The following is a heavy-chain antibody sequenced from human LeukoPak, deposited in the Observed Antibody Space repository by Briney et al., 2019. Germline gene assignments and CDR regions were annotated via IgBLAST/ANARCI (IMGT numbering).Heavy chain of an antibody. V-gene: IGHV4-59*01. CDR3: ARVNGLEVRGVSRHYYYGTDV. CDR2: IYYNGST. CDR1: AGSIISYY. J-gene: IGHJ6*02. D-gene: IGHD3-10*01. Sequence: SETLSLTCTVSAGSIISYYWGWIRQPPGKGLEWIGYIYYNGSTNYNPSLRSRVTVSVDTSKNQFSLKLRSLTAADTAIYYCARVNGLEVRGVSRHYYYGTDVWGRGTTVTVS.